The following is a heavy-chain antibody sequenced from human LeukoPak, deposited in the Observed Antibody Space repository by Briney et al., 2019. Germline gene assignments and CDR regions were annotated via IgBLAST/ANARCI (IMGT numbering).Heavy chain of an antibody. V-gene: IGHV3-48*03. CDR3: ARVLSSPDMVRGVANYYYYYYMDV. D-gene: IGHD3-10*01. Sequence: GGSLRLSCAASGFTFSSYEMNWVRQAPGKGLEWVSYISSSGYTIYYADSVKGRFTISRDNAKNSLYLQMNSLRVEDTAVYYCARVLSSPDMVRGVANYYYYYYMDVWGKGTTVTISS. J-gene: IGHJ6*03. CDR1: GFTFSSYE. CDR2: ISSSGYTI.